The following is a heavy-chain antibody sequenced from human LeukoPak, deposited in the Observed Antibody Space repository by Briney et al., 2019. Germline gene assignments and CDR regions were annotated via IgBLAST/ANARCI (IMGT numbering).Heavy chain of an antibody. CDR1: GGSISSGDYS. CDR3: ASTVTTSHYFDY. D-gene: IGHD4-17*01. J-gene: IGHJ4*02. CDR2: IYYSGST. V-gene: IGHV4-30-4*01. Sequence: PSQTLSLTCTVSGGSISSGDYSWSWIRQPPGKGLEWIGYIYYSGSTYYNPSLKSRVTISVDTSKNQFSLKLSSVTAADTAVYYCASTVTTSHYFDYWGQGTLVTVSS.